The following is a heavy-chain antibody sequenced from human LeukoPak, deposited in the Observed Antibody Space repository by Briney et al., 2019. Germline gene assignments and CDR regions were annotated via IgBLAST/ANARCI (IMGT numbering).Heavy chain of an antibody. CDR3: ARSLPGAIGAADL. Sequence: PSETLSLTCAVYGGSFSGYYWSWIRQPPGKGLEWIGEINHSGSTNYNPSLKSRVTISVDTSKNQFSLKLSSVTAADTAVYYCARSLPGAIGAADLWGQGTLVTVSS. V-gene: IGHV4-34*01. CDR1: GGSFSGYY. D-gene: IGHD1-26*01. J-gene: IGHJ4*02. CDR2: INHSGST.